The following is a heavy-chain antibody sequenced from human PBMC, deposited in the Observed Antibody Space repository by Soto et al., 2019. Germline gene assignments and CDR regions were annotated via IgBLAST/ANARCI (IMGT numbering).Heavy chain of an antibody. Sequence: GGSLRLSCAASGFTFSSYAMSWVRQAPGKGLEWVSAISGSGGSTYYADSVKGRFTISRDNSKNTLYLQMNSLRAEDTAVYYCAKNTAMVIRSIYYYGMDVWGQGTTVTVSS. CDR1: GFTFSSYA. CDR2: ISGSGGST. J-gene: IGHJ6*02. CDR3: AKNTAMVIRSIYYYGMDV. V-gene: IGHV3-23*01. D-gene: IGHD5-18*01.